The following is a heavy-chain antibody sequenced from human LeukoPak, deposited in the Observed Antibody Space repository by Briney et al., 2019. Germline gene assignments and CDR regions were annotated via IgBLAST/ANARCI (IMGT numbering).Heavy chain of an antibody. V-gene: IGHV1-18*01. J-gene: IGHJ4*02. CDR2: ISGYNYNT. CDR3: ARGKSVATAPRHPFDY. CDR1: GYRFTSYG. Sequence: ASVKVSCKASGYRFTSYGISWVRQAPGQGLEWMGWISGYNYNTNYAQKFRGRVTMTTDTSTNTVDMELRSLRSDDTAVYYCARGKSVATAPRHPFDYWGQGTLVTVSS. D-gene: IGHD5-12*01.